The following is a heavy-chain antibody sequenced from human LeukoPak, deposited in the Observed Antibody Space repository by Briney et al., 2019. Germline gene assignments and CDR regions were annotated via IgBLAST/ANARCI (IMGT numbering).Heavy chain of an antibody. CDR1: GDSLSSYY. CDR2: IYYSGST. V-gene: IGHV4-59*08. Sequence: PSETLSLTCTVSGDSLSSYYWTWIRQPPGKGLEWIGYIYYSGSTNYNPSLKSRVTISVDTSKNQFSLKLSSVTAADTAVYYCARHGSWDYFDYWGQGTLVTVSS. J-gene: IGHJ4*02. D-gene: IGHD6-13*01. CDR3: ARHGSWDYFDY.